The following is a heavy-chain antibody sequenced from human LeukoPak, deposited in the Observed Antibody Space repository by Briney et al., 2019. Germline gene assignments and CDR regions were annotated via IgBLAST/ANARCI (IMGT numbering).Heavy chain of an antibody. CDR1: GDSVSGKSVA. CDR3: ARGDGPIHGRYYFDY. Sequence: SQTLSLTCAISGDSVSGKSVAWNWIRQSPSRGLEWLGRTFYRSKWSSEYATSMKGRITINPDTSKNQFSLQLISVTPEDTAVYYCARGDGPIHGRYYFDYWGQGTLITVSS. D-gene: IGHD3-10*01. V-gene: IGHV6-1*01. J-gene: IGHJ4*02. CDR2: TFYRSKWSS.